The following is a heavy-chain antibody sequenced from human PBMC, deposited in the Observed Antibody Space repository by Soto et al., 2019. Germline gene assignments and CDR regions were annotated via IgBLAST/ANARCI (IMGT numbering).Heavy chain of an antibody. D-gene: IGHD1-7*01. CDR1: GFTLSSYG. CDR2: ISPNGQGI. CDR3: AEDRNYPRDCFHY. Sequence: GGSLRLSCAASGFTLSSYGMSWVRQAPGKGLEWVSAISPNGQGIYYADSVRGRFTISRDTFKNTVFLHMDSLRAEDTAVYYCAEDRNYPRDCFHYWGQGXLVTVSS. J-gene: IGHJ4*02. V-gene: IGHV3-23*01.